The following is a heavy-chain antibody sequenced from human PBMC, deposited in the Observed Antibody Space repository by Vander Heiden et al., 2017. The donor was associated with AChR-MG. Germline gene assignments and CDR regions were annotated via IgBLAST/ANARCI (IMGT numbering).Heavy chain of an antibody. Sequence: EVQLLESGGGLVQPGGSLRLSGPASGFTFSSYAMSWVRQAPGKGLEWVSAISGSGGSTYYADSVKGRFTISRDNSKNTLYLQMNSLRAEDTAVYYCAKADTMVRESTVIDYWGQGTLVTVSS. CDR2: ISGSGGST. D-gene: IGHD3-10*01. CDR1: GFTFSSYA. J-gene: IGHJ4*02. V-gene: IGHV3-23*01. CDR3: AKADTMVRESTVIDY.